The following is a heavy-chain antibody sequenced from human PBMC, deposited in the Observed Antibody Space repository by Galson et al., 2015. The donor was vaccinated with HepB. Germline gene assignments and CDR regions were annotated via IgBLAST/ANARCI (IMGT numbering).Heavy chain of an antibody. CDR3: ARDVCAPLRGLRLGELSLLCY. J-gene: IGHJ4*02. V-gene: IGHV1-46*01. CDR2: INPSGGST. CDR1: GYTFTSYY. Sequence: SVKVSCKASGYTFTSYYVHWVRQAPGQGLEWMGIINPSGGSTSYAQKFQGRVTMTRDTSTSTVYMELSSLRSEDTAVYYCARDVCAPLRGLRLGELSLLCYWGQGTLVTVSS. D-gene: IGHD3-16*02.